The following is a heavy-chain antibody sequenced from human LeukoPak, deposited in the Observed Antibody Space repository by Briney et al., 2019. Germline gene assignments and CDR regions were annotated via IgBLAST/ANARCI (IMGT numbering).Heavy chain of an antibody. CDR2: IYYSGST. CDR1: GASISSSSYY. D-gene: IGHD2-15*01. J-gene: IGHJ6*03. Sequence: SETLSLTCTVSGASISSSSYYWGWIRQPPGKGLEWIGSIYYSGSTYYNPSLKSRVTISVDTSKNQFSLKLTSVTAADTAVYYCARHALGYCSGGRCPIPSYYYMDVWGKGTTVTVSS. CDR3: ARHALGYCSGGRCPIPSYYYMDV. V-gene: IGHV4-39*01.